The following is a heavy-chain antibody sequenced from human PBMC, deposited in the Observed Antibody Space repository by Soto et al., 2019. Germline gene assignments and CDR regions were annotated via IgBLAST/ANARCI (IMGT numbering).Heavy chain of an antibody. CDR2: TWYDGSNK. J-gene: IGHJ5*02. CDR1: GFTFSSYG. Sequence: PGGSLRLSCAASGFTFSSYGMHWVRQAPGKGLEWVAVTWYDGSNKYYADSVKGRFTFSRDNAKNTVYLQMNSLRAEDTAVYYCVRDRPHNWFDPWGQGTLVTVSS. CDR3: VRDRPHNWFDP. V-gene: IGHV3-33*01.